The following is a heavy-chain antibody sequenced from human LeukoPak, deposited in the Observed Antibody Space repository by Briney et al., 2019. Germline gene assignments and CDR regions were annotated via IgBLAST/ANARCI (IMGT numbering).Heavy chain of an antibody. Sequence: EASVKVSCKASGYTFTSYYMHWVRQAPGQGLEWMGIINPSGGSTSYAQKFQGRVTMTRDTSTSTVYMELSSLRSEDTAAYYCARDRLKSYGSGSYCFDYWGQGTLVTVSS. J-gene: IGHJ4*02. CDR2: INPSGGST. V-gene: IGHV1-46*01. CDR1: GYTFTSYY. D-gene: IGHD3-10*01. CDR3: ARDRLKSYGSGSYCFDY.